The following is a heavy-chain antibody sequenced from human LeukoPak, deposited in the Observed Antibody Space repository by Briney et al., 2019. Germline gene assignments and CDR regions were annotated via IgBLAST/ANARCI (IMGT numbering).Heavy chain of an antibody. CDR1: VFTFSIYG. CDR2: ISFDGSNK. D-gene: IGHD4-17*01. J-gene: IGHJ4*02. CDR3: AKDSWTVTTYFDY. Sequence: GGSLRLSCAASVFTFSIYGMHCVREAPGRGLEGGSVISFDGSNKYYADSVKGRFTLSRDNSKNTLYLQMNRLRAEDTAVYYCAKDSWTVTTYFDYWGQGTLVTVSS. V-gene: IGHV3-30*18.